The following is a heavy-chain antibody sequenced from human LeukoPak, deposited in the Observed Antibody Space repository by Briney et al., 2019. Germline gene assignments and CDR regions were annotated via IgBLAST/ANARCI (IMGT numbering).Heavy chain of an antibody. CDR1: GYTFTGYY. J-gene: IGHJ3*02. D-gene: IGHD3-3*01. CDR2: INPNSGGT. CDR3: ARGSDYDFWSGLNAFDI. Sequence: ASVKVSCKASGYTFTGYYMHWVRQAPGQGLEWMGWINPNSGGTNYAQKFQGRVTMTTDTSTSTAYMELRSLRSDDTAVYYCARGSDYDFWSGLNAFDIWGQGTMVTVSS. V-gene: IGHV1-2*02.